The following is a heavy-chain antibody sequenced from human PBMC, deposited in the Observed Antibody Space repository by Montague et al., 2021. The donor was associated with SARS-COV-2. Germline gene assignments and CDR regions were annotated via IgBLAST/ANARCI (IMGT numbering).Heavy chain of an antibody. Sequence: SETLSLTCTVSGGSISSSSYYWGWIRQPPGKGLEWIGSIYYRGSTYYNPSLKSRVTISVDTSKNQFSLKLSSVTAVDTAVYYCARVGRQQLVRLSGMDVWGQGTTVTVSS. CDR1: GGSISSSSYY. D-gene: IGHD6-13*01. V-gene: IGHV4-39*07. CDR3: ARVGRQQLVRLSGMDV. CDR2: IYYRGST. J-gene: IGHJ6*02.